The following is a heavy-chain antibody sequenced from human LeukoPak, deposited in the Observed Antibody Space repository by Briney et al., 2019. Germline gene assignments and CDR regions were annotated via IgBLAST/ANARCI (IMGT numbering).Heavy chain of an antibody. CDR2: ISSSSSYI. D-gene: IGHD6-19*01. V-gene: IGHV3-21*01. CDR1: GFTFSSYS. J-gene: IGHJ4*02. Sequence: GRSLRLSCAASGFTFSSYSMNWVRQAPGKGLEWVSSISSSSSYIYYADSVKGRFTISRDNAKNSLYLQMNSLRAEDTAVYYCARAIAVAGCFDYWGQGTLVTVSS. CDR3: ARAIAVAGCFDY.